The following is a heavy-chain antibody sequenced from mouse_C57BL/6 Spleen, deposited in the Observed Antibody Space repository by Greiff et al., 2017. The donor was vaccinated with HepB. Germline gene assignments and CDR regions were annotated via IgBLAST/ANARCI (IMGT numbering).Heavy chain of an antibody. J-gene: IGHJ1*03. CDR3: ARYDYDVSVV. D-gene: IGHD2-4*01. V-gene: IGHV3-1*01. CDR1: GYSITSGYD. CDR2: ISYSGST. Sequence: EVQLQESGPGMVKPSQSLSLTCTVTGYSITSGYDWHWIRHFPGNKLEWMGYISYSGSTNYNPSLKSRISITHDTSKNHFFLKLNSVTTEDTATYYCARYDYDVSVVWGTGTTVTVSS.